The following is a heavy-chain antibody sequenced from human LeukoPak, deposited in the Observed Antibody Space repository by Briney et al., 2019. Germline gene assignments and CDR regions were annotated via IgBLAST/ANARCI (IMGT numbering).Heavy chain of an antibody. CDR2: IWCDGSNK. V-gene: IGHV3-33*06. D-gene: IGHD6-19*01. J-gene: IGHJ5*02. Sequence: GGSLRLSCAASGFTFSSYGMHGLPQAPGKGLEGVAVIWCDGSNKFYTDSVQGRFAISRDNYKNTLDMQMDNLRAEDTAVYCCAKGGSGLYRTYNWFDPWGQGTLVTVSS. CDR1: GFTFSSYG. CDR3: AKGGSGLYRTYNWFDP.